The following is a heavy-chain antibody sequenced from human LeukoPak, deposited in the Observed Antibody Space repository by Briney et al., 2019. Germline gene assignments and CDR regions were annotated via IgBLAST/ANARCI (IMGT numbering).Heavy chain of an antibody. CDR2: MNPNSGNT. V-gene: IGHV1-8*01. J-gene: IGHJ4*02. D-gene: IGHD2-15*01. CDR3: ARGRTIVAATPLFDY. CDR1: GYTFTSYD. Sequence: AASVKVSCKASGYTFTSYDINWVRQATGQGLEWMGWMNPNSGNTGYGQKFQGRVTMTRNTSISTAYMELSSLRSEDTAVYYCARGRTIVAATPLFDYWGQGTLVTVSS.